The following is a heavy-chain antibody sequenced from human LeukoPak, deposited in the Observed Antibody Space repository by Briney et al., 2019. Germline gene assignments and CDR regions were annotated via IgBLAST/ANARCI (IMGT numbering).Heavy chain of an antibody. CDR1: TDSISSNSYQ. J-gene: IGHJ4*02. Sequence: SETLSLTCTVSTDSISSNSYQWGWIRQPPGTGLEWIGTIYYSGSTYYNPSLKSRATISVATSKNQFSLKLSSLTAADTAVYYCARSGTYYDILTGYRPLQHFDYWGQGTLVTVSS. V-gene: IGHV4-39*01. CDR3: ARSGTYYDILTGYRPLQHFDY. D-gene: IGHD3-9*01. CDR2: IYYSGST.